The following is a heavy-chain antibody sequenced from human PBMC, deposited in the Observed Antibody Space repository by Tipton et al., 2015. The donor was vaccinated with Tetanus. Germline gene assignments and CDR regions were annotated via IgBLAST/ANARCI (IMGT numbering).Heavy chain of an antibody. CDR2: IFSGGST. V-gene: IGHV3-66*01. Sequence: SLRLSCAASGFTFDDYAMHWVRQAPGKGLEWVSVIFSGGSTYYADSVKGRFTISRDNSKNTLYLQMNSLRAEDTAVYYCARDRDGDYAAFDYWGQGTLVTVSS. J-gene: IGHJ4*02. CDR1: GFTFDDYA. CDR3: ARDRDGDYAAFDY. D-gene: IGHD4-17*01.